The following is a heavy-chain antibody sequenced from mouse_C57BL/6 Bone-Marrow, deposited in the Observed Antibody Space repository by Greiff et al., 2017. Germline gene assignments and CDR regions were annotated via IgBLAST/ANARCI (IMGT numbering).Heavy chain of an antibody. Sequence: EVQLVESGGGLVKPGGSLKLSCAASGFTFSSYAMSWVRQTPEKRLQWVANISDGGSYSYYPDNVKGRFTISRENAKNNLYLQMSHLKSEDTAIYYCAIGQAPPAMDYWGQGTAVTVSS. CDR3: AIGQAPPAMDY. CDR2: ISDGGSYS. D-gene: IGHD3-2*02. CDR1: GFTFSSYA. V-gene: IGHV5-4*01. J-gene: IGHJ4*01.